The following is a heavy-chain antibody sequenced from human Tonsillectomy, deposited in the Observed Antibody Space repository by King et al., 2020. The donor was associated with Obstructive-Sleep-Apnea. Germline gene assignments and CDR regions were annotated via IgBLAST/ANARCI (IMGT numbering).Heavy chain of an antibody. CDR2: VFYSGIT. Sequence: VQLQESGPGLVKPSETLSLTCSVSGYSVSSGYFWGWIRQPPGKGLEWIGSVFYSGITYYNPSLKSRVSISMDTSKNHFSLKLKSVTAADTAVYYCARDVDSYGSTWGQGTLVTVSS. CDR3: ARDVDSYGST. CDR1: GYSVSSGYF. D-gene: IGHD5-18*01. J-gene: IGHJ5*02. V-gene: IGHV4-38-2*02.